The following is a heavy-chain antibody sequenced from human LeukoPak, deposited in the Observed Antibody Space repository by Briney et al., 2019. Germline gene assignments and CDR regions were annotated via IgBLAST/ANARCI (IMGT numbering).Heavy chain of an antibody. Sequence: SETLSLTCTVSGGSTSSYYWSWIRQPAGKGLEWIGRIYTSGSTNYNPSLKSRVTMSVDTSKNQFSLKLSSVTAADTAVYYCAREPHSSGWYRDDFDIWGQGTMVTVSS. V-gene: IGHV4-4*07. J-gene: IGHJ3*02. CDR3: AREPHSSGWYRDDFDI. CDR2: IYTSGST. D-gene: IGHD6-19*01. CDR1: GGSTSSYY.